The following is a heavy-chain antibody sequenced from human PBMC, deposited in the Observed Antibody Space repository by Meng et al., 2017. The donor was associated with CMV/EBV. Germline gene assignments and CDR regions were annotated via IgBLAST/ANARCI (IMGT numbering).Heavy chain of an antibody. V-gene: IGHV3-30*02. CDR3: AKGIVAVPAASYYYGMDV. Sequence: GESLKISCAASGFTFSSYGMHWVRQAPGKGLEWVAFIRYDGSNKYYADSVKGRFTISRDNSKNTLYLQMNSLRAEDTAVYYCAKGIVAVPAASYYYGMDVWGQGTTVTVSS. D-gene: IGHD2-2*01. J-gene: IGHJ6*02. CDR1: GFTFSSYG. CDR2: IRYDGSNK.